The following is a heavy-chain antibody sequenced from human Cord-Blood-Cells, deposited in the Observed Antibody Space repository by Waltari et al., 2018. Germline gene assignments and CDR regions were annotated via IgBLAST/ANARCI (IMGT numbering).Heavy chain of an antibody. V-gene: IGHV2-26*01. Sequence: QVTLKESGPVLVKPTETLTLTCTVSGFSLSNARMGVSWIRQPPGKALEWLAQIFSNDEKSYSTALKSRLTRSKDTSKSQVVLTMTNMDPVDTATYYCARSDSSSWYVNFQHWGQGTLVTVSS. CDR2: IFSNDEK. J-gene: IGHJ1*01. CDR1: GFSLSNARMG. CDR3: ARSDSSSWYVNFQH. D-gene: IGHD6-13*01.